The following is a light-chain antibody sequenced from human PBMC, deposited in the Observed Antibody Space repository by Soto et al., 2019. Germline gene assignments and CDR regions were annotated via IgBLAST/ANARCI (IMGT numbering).Light chain of an antibody. Sequence: QTVVTQEPALTESPGGTVTLTCGSSTGAVTSGHYPYWFQQKPGQAPRTLIYDTSNKHSWTPARFSGSLLGGKAALTLSGAQPEDEAEYYCLLSYSGARSGVFGGGTQLTVL. J-gene: IGLJ3*02. V-gene: IGLV7-46*01. CDR2: DTS. CDR1: TGAVTSGHY. CDR3: LLSYSGARSGV.